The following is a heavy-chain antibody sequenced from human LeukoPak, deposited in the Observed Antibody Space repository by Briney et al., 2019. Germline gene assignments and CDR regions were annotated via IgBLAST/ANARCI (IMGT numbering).Heavy chain of an antibody. J-gene: IGHJ4*02. CDR3: ARGAGGPDY. D-gene: IGHD3-16*01. V-gene: IGHV4-59*01. CDR2: TYHDGDT. Sequence: GLEYIVYTYHDGDTNYNPSLESRVTISVDTSKNQFSLMMKSVTAADTAIYYCARGAGGPDYWGQGTLVTVSS.